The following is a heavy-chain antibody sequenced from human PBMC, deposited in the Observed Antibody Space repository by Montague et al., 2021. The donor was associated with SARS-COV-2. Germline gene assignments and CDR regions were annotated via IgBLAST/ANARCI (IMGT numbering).Heavy chain of an antibody. D-gene: IGHD3-10*01. CDR1: GGSFSGYY. Sequence: SETLSLTCAVYGGSFSGYYWSWIRQPPGKGLEWIGSISYSGGTYFNPSLESRLTMSVDTSKNHFSLKLSSVTAADTAVYYCARLWDFYGSGSYKNSWFDPWGQGTRVTVSP. J-gene: IGHJ5*02. CDR2: ISYSGGT. V-gene: IGHV4-34*01. CDR3: ARLWDFYGSGSYKNSWFDP.